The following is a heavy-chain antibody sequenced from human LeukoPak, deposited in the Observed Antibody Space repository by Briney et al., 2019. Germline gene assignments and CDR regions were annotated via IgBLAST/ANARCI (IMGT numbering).Heavy chain of an antibody. CDR2: ISGSGGST. D-gene: IGHD3-22*01. Sequence: LPGGSLRLSCAASGFTFSSYAMHWVRQAPGKRLEWVSAISGSGGSTYYADSVKGRFTISRDNSKNTLYLQMNSLRAEDTAVYYCAKEGIGYDSSGYYLYFDYWGQGTLVTVSS. CDR1: GFTFSSYA. CDR3: AKEGIGYDSSGYYLYFDY. J-gene: IGHJ4*02. V-gene: IGHV3-23*01.